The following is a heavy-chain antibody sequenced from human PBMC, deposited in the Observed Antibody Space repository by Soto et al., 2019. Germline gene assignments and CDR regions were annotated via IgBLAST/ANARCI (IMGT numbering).Heavy chain of an antibody. V-gene: IGHV4-4*02. D-gene: IGHD6-13*01. J-gene: IGHJ6*02. CDR3: ARDVWIAAAGYYYGMDV. Sequence: SETLSLTCAVSGGSISSSNWWSWVRQPPGKGLEWIGEIYHSGSTNHNPSLKSRVTISVDKSKNQFSLKLSSVTAADTAVYYCARDVWIAAAGYYYGMDVWGQGTTVTVSS. CDR2: IYHSGST. CDR1: GGSISSSNW.